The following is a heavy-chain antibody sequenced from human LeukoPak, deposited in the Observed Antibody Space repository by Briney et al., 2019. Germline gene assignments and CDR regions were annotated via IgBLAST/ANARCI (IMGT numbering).Heavy chain of an antibody. Sequence: GGFLRLSCAVSGFTFSTYSMNWGRQAPGKGLEWVSYISSSSSTIYYADSVKGRFTISRDNAKNSLYLQMNSLRDEDTAVYYCAKDSDYYHSSGYYYAYFQHWGQGPLVPGSS. V-gene: IGHV3-48*02. D-gene: IGHD3-22*01. CDR3: AKDSDYYHSSGYYYAYFQH. J-gene: IGHJ1*01. CDR1: GFTFSTYS. CDR2: ISSSSSTI.